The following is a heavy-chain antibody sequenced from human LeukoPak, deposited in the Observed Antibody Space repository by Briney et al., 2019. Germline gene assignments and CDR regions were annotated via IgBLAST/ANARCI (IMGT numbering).Heavy chain of an antibody. Sequence: SETLSLTCTVSGGSISSSAHYWGWIRQPPGKGLEWIACVYHSGSTFYNPSLKSRVTIAVDTSKNQFSLRLRSVTAADTAVYYCARHFLPYYFDYWGQGTLATVSS. CDR3: ARHFLPYYFDY. J-gene: IGHJ4*02. CDR1: GGSISSSAHY. V-gene: IGHV4-39*01. CDR2: VYHSGST.